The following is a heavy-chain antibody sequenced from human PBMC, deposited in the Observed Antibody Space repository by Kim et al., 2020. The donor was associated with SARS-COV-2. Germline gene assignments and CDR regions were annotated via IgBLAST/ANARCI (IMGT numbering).Heavy chain of an antibody. D-gene: IGHD2-2*01. CDR3: AKATLGYCTSTSCYPFDY. Sequence: GGSLRLSCAASGITFSYYAMSWVRQAPGKGLEWVSGIDDSGGNTNYADSVKGRFTISRDNSKNTLYLQMTSLRAEDTAVYYCAKATLGYCTSTSCYPFDYWGQGTLVTVSS. CDR1: GITFSYYA. J-gene: IGHJ4*02. V-gene: IGHV3-23*01. CDR2: IDDSGGNT.